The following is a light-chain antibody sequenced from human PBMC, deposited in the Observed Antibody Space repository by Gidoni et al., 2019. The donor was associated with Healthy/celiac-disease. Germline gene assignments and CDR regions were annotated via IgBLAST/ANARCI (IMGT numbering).Light chain of an antibody. CDR1: SSNIGSIT. J-gene: IGLJ3*02. V-gene: IGLV1-44*01. CDR3: AAWDDSLNGRWV. CDR2: SNN. Sequence: QSVLTQPPSSSGTPGQRVTISCSGSSSNIGSITVNWYQQLPGTAPKLLIYSNNQRPSGVPDRFSGSKSGTSASLAISGLQSEDEADYYCAAWDDSLNGRWVFGGGTKLTVL.